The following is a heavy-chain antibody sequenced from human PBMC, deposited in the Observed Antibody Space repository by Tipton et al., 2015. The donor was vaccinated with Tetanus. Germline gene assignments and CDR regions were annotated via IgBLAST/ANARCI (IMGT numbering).Heavy chain of an antibody. Sequence: TLSLTCTVSGGSISSGGFFWNWLRQSPGKGLEWIGYVYYSGDTYYNPSFKSRVTISVDTSKNQFSLKLSSVTAADTAVYYCASSSVAGVFDYWGQGTLVTVSS. CDR3: ASSSVAGVFDY. J-gene: IGHJ4*02. V-gene: IGHV4-31*03. D-gene: IGHD6-19*01. CDR1: GGSISSGGFF. CDR2: VYYSGDT.